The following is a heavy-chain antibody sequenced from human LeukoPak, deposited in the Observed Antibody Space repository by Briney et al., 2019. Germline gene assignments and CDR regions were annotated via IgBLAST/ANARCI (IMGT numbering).Heavy chain of an antibody. J-gene: IGHJ5*02. CDR3: ARGLVLRYDR. Sequence: ASVKVSCKASVYTFTSYDINWVRQAPGQGLEWMGWMNPNSGNTRYAQKFQGRVTMTRNTSISTAYMELSSLRSEDTAVYYCARGLVLRYDRWGQGTLVTVSS. D-gene: IGHD6-13*01. V-gene: IGHV1-8*01. CDR1: VYTFTSYD. CDR2: MNPNSGNT.